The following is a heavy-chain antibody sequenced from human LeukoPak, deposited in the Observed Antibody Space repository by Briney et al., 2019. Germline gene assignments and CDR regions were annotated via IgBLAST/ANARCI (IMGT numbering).Heavy chain of an antibody. V-gene: IGHV4-34*01. CDR3: ATLYSSSWYYFDY. D-gene: IGHD6-13*01. Sequence: WVPQPPXXXREWXGEINHSGSTNYNPSLKSRVTISVDTSKNQFSLKLSSVTAADTAVYYCATLYSSSWYYFDYWGQGTLVTVSS. CDR2: INHSGST. J-gene: IGHJ4*02.